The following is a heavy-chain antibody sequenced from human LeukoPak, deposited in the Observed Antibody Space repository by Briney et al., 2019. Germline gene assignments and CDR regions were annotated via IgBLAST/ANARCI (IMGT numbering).Heavy chain of an antibody. V-gene: IGHV3-23*01. CDR1: GFTFSSHA. J-gene: IGHJ4*02. CDR2: ISGSGGST. CDR3: AKGGPQFFDY. Sequence: GGSLRLSCAASGFTFSSHAMSWVRQAPGKGLEWVSAISGSGGSTYYADSVKGRFTISRDNSKSTLYLQMNSLRVEDTAIYYCAKGGPQFFDYWGQGTLVTVSS. D-gene: IGHD5-24*01.